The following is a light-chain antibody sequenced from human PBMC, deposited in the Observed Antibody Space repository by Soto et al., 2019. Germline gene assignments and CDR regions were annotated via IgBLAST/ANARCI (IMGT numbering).Light chain of an antibody. CDR2: GAF. V-gene: IGKV3-20*01. Sequence: DIVLTQSPGTLSLSLGERATLSCRASQSLYNNYLAWHQQKPGQAPRLLIYGAFSRATDIPDRFSGSGSGTDFTLTINRLEPEDSAVYYCQQYGSLITFGQGTRLEI. J-gene: IGKJ5*01. CDR1: QSLYNNY. CDR3: QQYGSLIT.